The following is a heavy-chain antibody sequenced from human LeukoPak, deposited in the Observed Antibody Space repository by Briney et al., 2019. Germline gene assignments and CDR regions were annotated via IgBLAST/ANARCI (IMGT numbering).Heavy chain of an antibody. J-gene: IGHJ5*02. V-gene: IGHV4-38-2*02. CDR3: ARVGYCSGDTCLNWFDP. D-gene: IGHD2-15*01. CDR1: GYSISSGYY. CDR2: INHSGRT. Sequence: SETLSLTCTVSGYSISSGYYWGWIRLPPVKGLGWIGIINHSGRTFRNTSLKSRMTISVDTCTNRFSLQLRSVTAADTALYYCARVGYCSGDTCLNWFDPWGRGTLVTVSS.